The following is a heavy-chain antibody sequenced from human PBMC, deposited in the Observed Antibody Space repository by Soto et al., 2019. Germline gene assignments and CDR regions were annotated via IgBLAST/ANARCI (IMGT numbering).Heavy chain of an antibody. D-gene: IGHD3-3*01. V-gene: IGHV1-69*13. CDR2: IIPIFGTA. Sequence: GASVKVSCKASGGTFSSYAISWVRQAPGQGLEWMGGIIPIFGTANYAQKFQGRVTITADESTSTAYMELSSLRSEDTAVYYCARKKSGSGSCYFGYWGQGTLVTVSS. CDR3: ARKKSGSGSCYFGY. CDR1: GGTFSSYA. J-gene: IGHJ4*02.